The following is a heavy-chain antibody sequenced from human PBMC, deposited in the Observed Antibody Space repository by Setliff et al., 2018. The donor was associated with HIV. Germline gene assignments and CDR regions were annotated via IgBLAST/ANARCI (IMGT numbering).Heavy chain of an antibody. D-gene: IGHD3-22*01. Sequence: ASVKVSCKASGYTFTDYTIHWVRQAPGQRLEWMGFINSGTGNTIYSQKFQGRVTITRNTSISTAYMEMSSLRSEDTAVSYCAKELAASGLGYFDSWGRGSLVTVSS. V-gene: IGHV1-3*01. CDR2: INSGTGNT. CDR1: GYTFTDYT. CDR3: AKELAASGLGYFDS. J-gene: IGHJ4*02.